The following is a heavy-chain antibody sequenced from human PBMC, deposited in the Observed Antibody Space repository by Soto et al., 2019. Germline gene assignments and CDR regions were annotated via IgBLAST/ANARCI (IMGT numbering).Heavy chain of an antibody. CDR2: IDDTGST. D-gene: IGHD3-3*01. CDR1: GGSISSSSYY. CDR3: ARGVLEWLLRDSYYYYMDV. V-gene: IGHV4-39*07. Sequence: PSETLSLTCTVSGGSISSSSYYWGWIRQPPGKGLEWIGYIDDTGSTYYNPSLKSRVTLSVDTSNNQYSLKLSSVTAADTAVYYCARGVLEWLLRDSYYYYMDVWGKGTTVTVSS. J-gene: IGHJ6*03.